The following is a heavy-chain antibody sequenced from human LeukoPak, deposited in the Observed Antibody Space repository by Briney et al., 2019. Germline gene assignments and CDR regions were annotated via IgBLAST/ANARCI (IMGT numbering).Heavy chain of an antibody. CDR3: TTVDIVVVPAAMRAYYFDY. J-gene: IGHJ4*02. Sequence: GGSLRLSCAASGFTFSNAWMSWVRQAPGKGLGWVGRIKSKTDGGTTDYAAPVKGRFTISRDDSKNTLYLQMNSLKTEDTAVYYCTTVDIVVVPAAMRAYYFDYWGQGTLVTVSS. CDR1: GFTFSNAW. D-gene: IGHD2-2*01. CDR2: IKSKTDGGTT. V-gene: IGHV3-15*01.